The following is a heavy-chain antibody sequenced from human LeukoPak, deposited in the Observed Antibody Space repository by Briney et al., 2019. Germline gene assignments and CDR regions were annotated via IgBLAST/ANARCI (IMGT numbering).Heavy chain of an antibody. CDR3: ARDQGRIAAAGNYLSSGY. CDR1: GFTFTSYT. D-gene: IGHD6-13*01. J-gene: IGHJ4*02. CDR2: ISSDGSSK. V-gene: IGHV3-30-3*01. Sequence: PGRSLRLSCAASGFTFTSYTMHWVRQAPGKGPEWVAVISSDGSSKYYADSVKGRFTISRDNSKNTLYLQMNSLRTEDTAVYYCARDQGRIAAAGNYLSSGYWGQGTLVTVSS.